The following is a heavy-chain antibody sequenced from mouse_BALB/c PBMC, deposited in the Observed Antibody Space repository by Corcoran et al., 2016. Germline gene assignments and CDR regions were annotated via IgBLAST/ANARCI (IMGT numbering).Heavy chain of an antibody. V-gene: IGHV3-6*02. Sequence: DVQLQESGPGLVKPSQSLSLTCSVTGYSITSGYYWNWIRQFPGNKLEWMGYISYDGSNNYNPSLKNRISITRDTSKNQFFLKLNSVTTEDTATYYCAREDGNSLYAMDYWGQGTSVTVSS. CDR3: AREDGNSLYAMDY. CDR1: GYSITSGYY. D-gene: IGHD2-1*01. J-gene: IGHJ4*01. CDR2: ISYDGSN.